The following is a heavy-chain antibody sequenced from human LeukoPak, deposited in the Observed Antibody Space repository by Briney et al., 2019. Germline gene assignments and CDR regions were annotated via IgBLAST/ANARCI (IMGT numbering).Heavy chain of an antibody. CDR3: ARCHYYDSSGYYEEDY. V-gene: IGHV4-4*07. CDR1: GGSISSYY. D-gene: IGHD3-22*01. CDR2: IYTSGST. Sequence: SQTLSLTCTVSGGSISSYYWSWIRQPAGKGLEWMGRIYTSGSTNYNPSLKSRVTMSVDTSKNQFSLKLSSVTAADTAVYYCARCHYYDSSGYYEEDYWGQGTLVTVSS. J-gene: IGHJ4*02.